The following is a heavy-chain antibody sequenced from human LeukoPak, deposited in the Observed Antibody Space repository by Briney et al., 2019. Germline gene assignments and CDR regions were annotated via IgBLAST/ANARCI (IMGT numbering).Heavy chain of an antibody. J-gene: IGHJ4*02. D-gene: IGHD5-18*01. CDR1: GYTFTGYY. Sequence: GASVKVSCKASGYTFTGYYMHWVRQAPGQGLEWVGWINPNSGGTNYAQKFQGRVTLTRDTSISTAYMELSRLRSDDTAVYYCARGSGIQLWLLDYWGQGTLVTVSS. V-gene: IGHV1-2*02. CDR2: INPNSGGT. CDR3: ARGSGIQLWLLDY.